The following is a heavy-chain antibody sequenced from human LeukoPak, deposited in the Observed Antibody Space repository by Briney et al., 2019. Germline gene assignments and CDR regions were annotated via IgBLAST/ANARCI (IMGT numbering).Heavy chain of an antibody. CDR1: GFAFSSYW. J-gene: IGHJ4*02. CDR2: VNSDGSST. V-gene: IGHV3-74*01. CDR3: ARDRGGSNFG. D-gene: IGHD1-26*01. Sequence: PGGSLRLSCAASGFAFSSYWLHWVRQAPGKGLVWVSRVNSDGSSTNYADSVEGRFTVSRDNSKNTLYLQMNSLRAEDTAVYYCARDRGGSNFGGGQGTLVTVSS.